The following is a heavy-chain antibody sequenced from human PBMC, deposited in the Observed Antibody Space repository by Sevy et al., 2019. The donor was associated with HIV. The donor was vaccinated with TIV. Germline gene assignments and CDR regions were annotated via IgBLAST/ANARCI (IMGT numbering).Heavy chain of an antibody. CDR2: ISYTGST. CDR1: GVSISGGAYY. CDR3: ARRGDNNWFDP. J-gene: IGHJ5*02. V-gene: IGHV4-39*01. Sequence: SETLSLTCTVSGVSISGGAYYWGWIRQPPGKGLEWIGSISYTGSTYYNPSLKSRVTISVDTSKNQFSLKLTSVTAADTAVYYCARRGDNNWFDPWGQGTWSPSPQ. D-gene: IGHD2-15*01.